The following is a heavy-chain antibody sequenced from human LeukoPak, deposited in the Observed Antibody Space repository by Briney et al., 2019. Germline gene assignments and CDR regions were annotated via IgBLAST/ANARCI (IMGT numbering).Heavy chain of an antibody. D-gene: IGHD2-2*01. CDR2: VIYSGRT. J-gene: IGHJ5*02. CDR3: ATHRVVASAGWFDP. CDR1: GDSMSSYH. V-gene: IGHV4-59*08. Sequence: SETLPLTCTVSGDSMSSYHWSWLRQPPGKGLEWIGYVIYSGRTNYNPSLKSRVIISVDKSKNQFSLKVSSVTAADTAVYYCATHRVVASAGWFDPWGQGTLVTVSS.